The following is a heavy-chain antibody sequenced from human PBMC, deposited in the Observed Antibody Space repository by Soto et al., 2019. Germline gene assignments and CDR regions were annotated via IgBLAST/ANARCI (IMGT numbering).Heavy chain of an antibody. CDR2: IFHRGTT. CDR1: GDSISSANW. V-gene: IGHV4-4*02. Sequence: QVQLQESAPGLVKPSGTLSLTCAVFGDSISSANWWSWVRQPPGKGLEWIGEIFHRGTTNYNPSLKTRVTISVDKSKNEFSLRLTSVTAADTAVYYCARSVGGNSFFGFWGQGALVTVSS. CDR3: ARSVGGNSFFGF. J-gene: IGHJ4*02. D-gene: IGHD1-1*01.